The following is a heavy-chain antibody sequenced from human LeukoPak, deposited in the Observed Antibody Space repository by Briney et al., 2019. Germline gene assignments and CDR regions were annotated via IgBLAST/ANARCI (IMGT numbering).Heavy chain of an antibody. CDR1: GFTFSSYA. CDR2: ISSNGGST. Sequence: GGSLRLSXAASGFTFSSYAMHWVRQAPGKGLEYVSAISSNGGSTYYANSVKGRFTISRDNSKNTLYLQMGSLRAEDMAVYYCARDGYGGNPNWFDPWGQGTLVTVSS. D-gene: IGHD4-23*01. V-gene: IGHV3-64*01. CDR3: ARDGYGGNPNWFDP. J-gene: IGHJ5*02.